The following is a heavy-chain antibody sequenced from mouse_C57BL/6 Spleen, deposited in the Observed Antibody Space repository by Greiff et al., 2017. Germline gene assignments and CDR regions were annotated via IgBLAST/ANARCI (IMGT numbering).Heavy chain of an antibody. CDR3: ARSYYFGSRFDY. CDR1: GYTFTSYW. V-gene: IGHV1-74*01. CDR2: IYPGDGDT. J-gene: IGHJ2*01. D-gene: IGHD1-1*01. Sequence: VQLQQPGAELVKPGASVKVSCKASGYTFTSYWMHWVKPRPGQGLEWIGRIYPGDGDTNYNGKFKGKATLTADKSSSTAYMQLSSLTSEDSAVYFCARSYYFGSRFDYWGQGTTLTVSS.